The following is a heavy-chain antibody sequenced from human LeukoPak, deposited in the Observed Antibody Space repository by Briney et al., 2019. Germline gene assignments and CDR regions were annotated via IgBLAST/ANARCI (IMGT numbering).Heavy chain of an antibody. Sequence: GGSLRLSCTASGFTFGDYAMSWFRQAPGKGLEWVGFIRSKAYGGTTEYAASVKGRFTISRDNSKNTLHFQMNSLRAEDTAVYYCARSEGGSNSRRYFDYWGQGTLVTVSS. D-gene: IGHD6-13*01. J-gene: IGHJ4*02. CDR3: ARSEGGSNSRRYFDY. CDR2: IRSKAYGGTT. V-gene: IGHV3-49*03. CDR1: GFTFGDYA.